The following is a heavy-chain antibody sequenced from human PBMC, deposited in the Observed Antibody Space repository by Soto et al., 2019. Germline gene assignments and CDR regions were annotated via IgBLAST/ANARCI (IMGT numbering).Heavy chain of an antibody. Sequence: PGGSLRLSCAASGFTLSESAMHWVRQASGKGLEWVGRIRSKANSYATAYAASVKGRFTISRDDSKNTAYLQMNSLKTEDTAVYYCTSPLRGFGYCSECSGPNRIDVCGQGTTFTVPS. CDR1: GFTLSESA. D-gene: IGHD2-15*01. CDR2: IRSKANSYAT. J-gene: IGHJ6*02. CDR3: TSPLRGFGYCSECSGPNRIDV. V-gene: IGHV3-73*01.